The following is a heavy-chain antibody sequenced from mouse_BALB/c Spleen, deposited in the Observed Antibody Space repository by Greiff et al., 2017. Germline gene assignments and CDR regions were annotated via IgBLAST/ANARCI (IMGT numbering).Heavy chain of an antibody. CDR3: ARDRGGYYVKEPYMDY. J-gene: IGHJ4*01. CDR2: IWAGGST. Sequence: QVQLQQSGPGLVAPSQSLSITCTVSGFSLTSYGVHWVRQPPGKGLEWLGVIWAGGSTNYNSALMFRLSISKDNSKSQVFLKMNSLQTDDTAMYYCARDRGGYYVKEPYMDYWGQGTSVTVSS. V-gene: IGHV2-9*02. D-gene: IGHD2-3*01. CDR1: GFSLTSYG.